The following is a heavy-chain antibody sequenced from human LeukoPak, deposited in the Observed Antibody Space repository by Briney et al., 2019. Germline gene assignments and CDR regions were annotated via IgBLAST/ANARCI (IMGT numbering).Heavy chain of an antibody. CDR3: ARVGSGSSNAFDI. Sequence: PGGSLRLSCAASGFTFSSYAMSWVRQAPGKGLEWVSAISGSGGSTYYADSVKGRFTISRDNAKNSLYLQMNSLRAEDTAVCYCARVGSGSSNAFDIWGQGTMVTVSS. D-gene: IGHD1-26*01. CDR2: ISGSGGST. V-gene: IGHV3-23*01. J-gene: IGHJ3*02. CDR1: GFTFSSYA.